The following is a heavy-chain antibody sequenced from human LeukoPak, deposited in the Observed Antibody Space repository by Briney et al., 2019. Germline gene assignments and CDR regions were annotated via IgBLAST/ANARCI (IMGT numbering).Heavy chain of an antibody. CDR1: GFTFSTYT. J-gene: IGHJ4*02. D-gene: IGHD7-27*01. V-gene: IGHV3-64*01. CDR2: ISSNGGTT. CDR3: ARALLQLGALDY. Sequence: PGGSLRLSCAASGFTFSTYTMHWVRQAPGKGLEYVSAISSNGGTTYSANSVKGRFTISRDNSKNMLYLQMGSLRAEDMAVYYCARALLQLGALDYWGQGTLVTVSS.